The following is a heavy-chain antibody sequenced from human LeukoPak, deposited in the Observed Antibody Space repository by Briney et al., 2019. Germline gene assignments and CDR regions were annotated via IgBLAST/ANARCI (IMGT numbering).Heavy chain of an antibody. Sequence: GGSLRLPCAASGFTFSIYAMSWVRQAPGKGLEWVSVISGSGVSTYYADSAEGRFTISIDKSSNTLYLQMNRLRAEDMAVYYCAKRGYGSGGYYGYFDYWGQGTLVTVSS. J-gene: IGHJ4*02. D-gene: IGHD3-22*01. CDR1: GFTFSIYA. CDR3: AKRGYGSGGYYGYFDY. CDR2: ISGSGVST. V-gene: IGHV3-23*01.